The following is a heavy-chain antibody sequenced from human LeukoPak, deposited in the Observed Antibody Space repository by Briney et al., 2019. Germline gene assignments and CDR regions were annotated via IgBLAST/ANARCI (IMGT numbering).Heavy chain of an antibody. CDR2: IYYSGST. Sequence: SETLSLTCTVSGGSISSGGYYWSWIRQHPGKGLEWIGYIYYSGSTYYNPSLKSRVTISVDTSKNQFSLKLSSVTAADTAVYYCARVVGGYFDYWGQGTLVTVSS. J-gene: IGHJ4*02. CDR3: ARVVGGYFDY. CDR1: GGSISSGGYY. D-gene: IGHD2-15*01. V-gene: IGHV4-31*03.